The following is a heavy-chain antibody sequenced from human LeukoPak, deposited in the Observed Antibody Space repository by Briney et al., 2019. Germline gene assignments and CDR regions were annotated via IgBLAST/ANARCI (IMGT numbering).Heavy chain of an antibody. CDR2: IYSGGST. Sequence: GGSLRLSCAASGFTVSSNYMSWVRQAPGKGLEWVSVIYSGGSTYYADSVKGRFTISRHNSKNTLYLQMNSLRAEDTAVYYCARDPGLRFLEWLSPRRKHYGMDVWGQGTTVTVSS. J-gene: IGHJ6*02. CDR3: ARDPGLRFLEWLSPRRKHYGMDV. D-gene: IGHD3-3*01. CDR1: GFTVSSNY. V-gene: IGHV3-53*01.